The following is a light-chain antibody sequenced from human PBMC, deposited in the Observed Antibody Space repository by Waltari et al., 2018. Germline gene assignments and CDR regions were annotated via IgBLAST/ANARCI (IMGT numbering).Light chain of an antibody. CDR3: QRRTSWPAIT. Sequence: EIVLTQSPATLSLSPGDRATLSCRASLRVCRYLDWYQQKPGQALSLLNYDATNRATGTPAMFGGSGSGTYFTLTISSLEPEDFAIYYCQRRTSWPAITFGQGTRLEIK. CDR2: DAT. J-gene: IGKJ5*01. V-gene: IGKV3-11*01. CDR1: LRVCRY.